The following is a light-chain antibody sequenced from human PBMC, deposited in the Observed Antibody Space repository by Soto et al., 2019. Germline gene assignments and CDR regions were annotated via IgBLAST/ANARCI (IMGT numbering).Light chain of an antibody. CDR3: SSFTTRGTVI. CDR2: DVS. V-gene: IGLV2-14*03. Sequence: QSALTQPASVSASAGQSITISCIGSGGDVGGYDYVSWYQQHPGSVPKLILYDVSSRPSGVSDRFSGSKSGYTASLTVSGLQDEDEADYFCSSFTTRGTVIFGGGTQLTVL. CDR1: GGDVGGYDY. J-gene: IGLJ2*01.